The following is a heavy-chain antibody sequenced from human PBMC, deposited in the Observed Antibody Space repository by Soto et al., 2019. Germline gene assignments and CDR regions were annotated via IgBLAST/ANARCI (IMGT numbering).Heavy chain of an antibody. CDR2: ISHDGSNN. V-gene: IGHV3-30*18. Sequence: QVQLVESGGGVVQPGRSLRLSCAASGFTFSSYGMHWVRQAPGKGLEWVAVISHDGSNNYYADSVKGRITISSDNYKSTLYLQKNSLSAEDRAVSYCAKDVEQLVLGADYYGMVVGGQVTTVTFAS. J-gene: IGHJ6*02. CDR1: GFTFSSYG. D-gene: IGHD6-6*01. CDR3: AKDVEQLVLGADYYGMVV.